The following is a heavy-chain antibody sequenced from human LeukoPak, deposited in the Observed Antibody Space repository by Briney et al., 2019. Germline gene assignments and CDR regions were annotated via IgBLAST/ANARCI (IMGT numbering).Heavy chain of an antibody. Sequence: GGSLRLSCAASGFTFSSYAMSWVRQAPGKGLEWVTAISGSGGSTYYADSVKGRFTISRDNSKNTLYLQMNSLRAEDTAVYYCAKDVGKWESLHFFDYWGQGTLVTVSS. CDR2: ISGSGGST. J-gene: IGHJ4*02. CDR3: AKDVGKWESLHFFDY. D-gene: IGHD1-26*01. V-gene: IGHV3-23*01. CDR1: GFTFSSYA.